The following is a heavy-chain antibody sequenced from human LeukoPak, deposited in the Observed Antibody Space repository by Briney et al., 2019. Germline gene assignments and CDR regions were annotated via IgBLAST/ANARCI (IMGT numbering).Heavy chain of an antibody. CDR2: IYYSGST. J-gene: IGHJ5*02. CDR3: ARNYNDYNNWFDP. Sequence: SQTLALTCTFSGRSISSCGYYWSWIRQHPGKVLEWVGYIYYSGSTYYNPSLKSRVTISVATSKNQFSLKLSSVTAADTAVYYCARNYNDYNNWFDPWGQGTLVTVSS. CDR1: GRSISSCGYY. V-gene: IGHV4-31*03. D-gene: IGHD4-11*01.